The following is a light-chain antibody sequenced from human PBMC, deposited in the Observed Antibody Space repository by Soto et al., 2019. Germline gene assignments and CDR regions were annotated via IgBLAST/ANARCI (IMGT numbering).Light chain of an antibody. CDR3: SSYTSSSTLYV. V-gene: IGLV2-14*01. Sequence: QSALPQPATVSGSPGPSNTISCTGTSSDVGGYNYVSWYQQHPGKAPKLMIYDVSNRPSGVSNRFSGSKSGNTASLTISGLQAEDEADYYCSSYTSSSTLYVFGTGTKVTVL. J-gene: IGLJ1*01. CDR2: DVS. CDR1: SSDVGGYNY.